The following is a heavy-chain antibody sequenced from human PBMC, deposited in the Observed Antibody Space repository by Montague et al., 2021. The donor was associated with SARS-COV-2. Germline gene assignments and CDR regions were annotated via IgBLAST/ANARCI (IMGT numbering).Heavy chain of an antibody. CDR3: ARDSVVVAAMYYYYGMDV. CDR2: IKQDGSEK. Sequence: SLRLSCAASGFTFSSYWMSWVRQAPGKGLEWVANIKQDGSEKYYVDSVKGRFTISRDNAKNSLYLQMNSLRAEDTAVYYCARDSVVVAAMYYYYGMDVWGQGTTVTVSS. CDR1: GFTFSSYW. D-gene: IGHD2-15*01. V-gene: IGHV3-7*01. J-gene: IGHJ6*02.